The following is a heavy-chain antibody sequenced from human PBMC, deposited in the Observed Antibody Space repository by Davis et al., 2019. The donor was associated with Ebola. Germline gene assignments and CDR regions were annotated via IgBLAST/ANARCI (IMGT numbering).Heavy chain of an antibody. V-gene: IGHV1-46*03. J-gene: IGHJ3*02. CDR3: TTPGGQDSGYDVFDI. CDR1: GYTFTNYY. D-gene: IGHD5-12*01. CDR2: INSNYGRT. Sequence: SVKVSCKASGYTFTNYYMHWVRQAPGQGLEWMGLINSNYGRTIYAQKFHGRVTVTRDTSTTTVYMDLSSLRSEDTALYYCTTPGGQDSGYDVFDIWGQGTMVTVSS.